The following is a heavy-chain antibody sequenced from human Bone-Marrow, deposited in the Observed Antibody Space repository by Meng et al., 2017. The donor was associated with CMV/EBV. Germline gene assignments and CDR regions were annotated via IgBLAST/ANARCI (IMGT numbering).Heavy chain of an antibody. CDR3: ARDADHNGSGVGINWFDP. CDR2: NYHSGST. CDR1: GGSISSSSYY. Sequence: SETLSLTCTVSGGSISSSSYYWGWIRQPPGKGLEWIGSNYHSGSTYYNPSLKSRVTISIDTSKNQFSLELNSVTAADTAIYYCARDADHNGSGVGINWFDPWGQGTLVTVSS. J-gene: IGHJ5*02. D-gene: IGHD3-10*01. V-gene: IGHV4-39*02.